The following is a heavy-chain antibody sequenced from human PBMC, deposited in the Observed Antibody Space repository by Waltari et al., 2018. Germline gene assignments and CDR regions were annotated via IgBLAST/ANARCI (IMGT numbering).Heavy chain of an antibody. Sequence: QVQLQESGPGLVKPSQTLSLTCTVPGGSISSGSYYWSWIRQPAGKGLEWIGRIYTSGSTNYNPSLKSRVTISVDTSKNQFSLKLSSVTAADTAVYYCARAHKQGTGDGDYWGQGTLVTVSS. V-gene: IGHV4-61*02. D-gene: IGHD7-27*01. CDR1: GGSISSGSYY. CDR2: IYTSGST. J-gene: IGHJ4*02. CDR3: ARAHKQGTGDGDY.